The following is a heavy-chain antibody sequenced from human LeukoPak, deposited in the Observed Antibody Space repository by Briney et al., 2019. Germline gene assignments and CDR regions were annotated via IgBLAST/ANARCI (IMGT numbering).Heavy chain of an antibody. Sequence: KPGGSLRLSCAASGFTFSTYSMNWVRQAPGKGLEWVASITSPVGHIYYADSVKGRFTVSRDNAKNSLYLQMNSLRAEDTAVYYCARVFGTRTIDYRGQGTLVTVSS. CDR3: ARVFGTRTIDY. CDR2: ITSPVGHI. V-gene: IGHV3-21*01. CDR1: GFTFSTYS. D-gene: IGHD2-2*01. J-gene: IGHJ4*02.